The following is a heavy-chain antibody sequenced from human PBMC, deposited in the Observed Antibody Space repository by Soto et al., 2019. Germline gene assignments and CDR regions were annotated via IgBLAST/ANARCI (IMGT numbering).Heavy chain of an antibody. D-gene: IGHD4-17*01. V-gene: IGHV3-30*18. CDR3: AKDPTTTVTPVGYYYYGMDV. Sequence: GGSLRLSCAASGFTFSSYGMHWVRQAPGKGLEWVAVISYDGSNKYYADSVKGRFTISRDNSKNTLYLQMNSLRAEDTAVYYCAKDPTTTVTPVGYYYYGMDVWGQGTTVTVSS. J-gene: IGHJ6*02. CDR2: ISYDGSNK. CDR1: GFTFSSYG.